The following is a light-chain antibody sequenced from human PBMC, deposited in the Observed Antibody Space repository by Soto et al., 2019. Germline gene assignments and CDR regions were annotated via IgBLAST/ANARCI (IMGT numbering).Light chain of an antibody. CDR3: MRGTHWPPYT. J-gene: IGKJ2*01. CDR2: KFS. Sequence: DVVMTQSPLSLPVTLGQPASISCRSGQSLVYSDGNTFLNWFQQRPGQSPRRLICKFSNRYSEVPDRFSGSGSVSDFTLKISRVEAEAVGVYYCMRGTHWPPYTFGQGTKLEIK. CDR1: QSLVYSDGNTF. V-gene: IGKV2-30*01.